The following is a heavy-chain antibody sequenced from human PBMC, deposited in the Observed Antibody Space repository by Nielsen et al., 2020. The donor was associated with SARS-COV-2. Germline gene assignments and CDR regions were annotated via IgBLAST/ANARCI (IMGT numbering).Heavy chain of an antibody. D-gene: IGHD1-1*01. V-gene: IGHV3-33*01. CDR1: GFTFSSYG. Sequence: GGSLRLSCAASGFTFSSYGMHWVRQAPGKGLEWVAVIWYDGSNKYYADSVKSRFTISRDNSKNTLYLQMNSLRAEDTAIYYCARDEAGTANSGFDYWGQGTLVTVSS. CDR3: ARDEAGTANSGFDY. CDR2: IWYDGSNK. J-gene: IGHJ4*02.